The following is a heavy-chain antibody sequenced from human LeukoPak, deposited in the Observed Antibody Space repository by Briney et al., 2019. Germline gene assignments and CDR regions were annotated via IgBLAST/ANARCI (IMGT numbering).Heavy chain of an antibody. CDR2: IIPIFGTA. Sequence: GASVKVSCKASGGTFSSYAISWVRQAPGQGLEWMGGIIPIFGTANYAQKFQGRVTITADESTSTAYMELSSLRSEDTAVYYCARGRRLQPYAIDYWGQGTLVTVSS. CDR1: GGTFSSYA. CDR3: ARGRRLQPYAIDY. J-gene: IGHJ4*02. D-gene: IGHD5-24*01. V-gene: IGHV1-69*13.